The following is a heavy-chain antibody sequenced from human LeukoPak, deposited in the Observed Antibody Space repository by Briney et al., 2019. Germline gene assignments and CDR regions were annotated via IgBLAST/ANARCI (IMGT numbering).Heavy chain of an antibody. CDR2: ISGSGST. Sequence: GGSLRLSCATSGFIFSTCGMSWVRRAPGKGLEWVSTISGSGSTYYAASVKGRFTISRDNSKNTLYLQMNSLRAEDTAVYYCAELGITMIGGVWGKGTTVTISS. V-gene: IGHV3-23*01. D-gene: IGHD3-10*02. CDR1: GFIFSTCG. CDR3: AELGITMIGGV. J-gene: IGHJ6*04.